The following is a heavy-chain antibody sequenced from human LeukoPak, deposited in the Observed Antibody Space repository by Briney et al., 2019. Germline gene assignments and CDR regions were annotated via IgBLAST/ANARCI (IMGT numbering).Heavy chain of an antibody. V-gene: IGHV4-34*01. J-gene: IGHJ4*02. D-gene: IGHD3-10*01. CDR2: INHSGST. CDR3: ARGAITTVRGVRFDY. CDR1: GGSFSGYY. Sequence: KPSETLSLTCAVYGGSFSGYYWSWIRRPPGKGLEWIGEINHSGSTNYNPSLKSRVTISVDTFKNQFSLKLSSVTAADTAVYYCARGAITTVRGVRFDYWGQGTLVTVSS.